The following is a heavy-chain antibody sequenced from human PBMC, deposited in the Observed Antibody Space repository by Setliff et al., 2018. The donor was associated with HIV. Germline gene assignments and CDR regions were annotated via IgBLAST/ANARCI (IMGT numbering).Heavy chain of an antibody. J-gene: IGHJ4*02. Sequence: SVKVSCKPSEYSFTSYDINWVRQATGQGLEWMGGIIPLFGTENYAQKFQGRVTITADESTSTAYMELSSLRSEDTAVYYCARAQPTNRIAAAGFDYWGQGTLVTVS. D-gene: IGHD6-13*01. CDR1: EYSFTSYD. V-gene: IGHV1-69*13. CDR2: IIPLFGTE. CDR3: ARAQPTNRIAAAGFDY.